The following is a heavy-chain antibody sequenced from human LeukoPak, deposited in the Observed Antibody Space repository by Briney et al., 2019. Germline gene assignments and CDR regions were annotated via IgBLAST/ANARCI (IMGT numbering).Heavy chain of an antibody. V-gene: IGHV3-23*01. D-gene: IGHD2-2*01. CDR2: ISSRGDST. Sequence: PGGSLRLSCAASGFTFSNYAMSWVRQVPGRGLEWVSTISSRGDSTYDADSVKGRFTISRDNSKNTLYLQMNSLRAEDTAVYYCVLSPNQYYYGMDVWGQGTTVTVSS. CDR3: VLSPNQYYYGMDV. J-gene: IGHJ6*02. CDR1: GFTFSNYA.